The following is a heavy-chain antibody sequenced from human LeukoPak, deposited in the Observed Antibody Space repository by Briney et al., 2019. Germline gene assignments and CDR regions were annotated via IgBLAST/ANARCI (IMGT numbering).Heavy chain of an antibody. J-gene: IGHJ4*02. D-gene: IGHD1-26*01. CDR2: IRYDGTNK. V-gene: IGHV3-30*02. CDR1: GFTFGSYG. CDR3: AKPPTSGSYILDY. Sequence: PGGSLRLSCAASGFTFGSYGMHWVRQAPGKGLEWVAFIRYDGTNKYYADSLKGRFTISRDNSKNTLYLQMNSLRAEDTAVYYCAKPPTSGSYILDYWGQGTLVTVSS.